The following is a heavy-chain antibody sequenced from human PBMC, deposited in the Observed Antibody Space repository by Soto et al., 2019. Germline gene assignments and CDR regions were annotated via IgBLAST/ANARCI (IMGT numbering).Heavy chain of an antibody. J-gene: IGHJ4*02. D-gene: IGHD2-2*01. CDR1: GGTFSSYA. Sequence: ASVKVSCKASGGTFSSYAISWVRQAPGQGLEWMGGIIPIFGTANYAQKFQGRVTITADESTSTAYMELSSLRSEDTAVYYCARVGEVPAAIGYWGQGTLVTVSS. CDR2: IIPIFGTA. CDR3: ARVGEVPAAIGY. V-gene: IGHV1-69*13.